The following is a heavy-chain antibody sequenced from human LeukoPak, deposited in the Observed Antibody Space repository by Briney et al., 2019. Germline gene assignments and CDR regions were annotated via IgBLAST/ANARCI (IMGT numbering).Heavy chain of an antibody. V-gene: IGHV3-66*01. CDR2: FYIGGST. CDR1: GFTFSSTY. D-gene: IGHD1-26*01. J-gene: IGHJ4*02. CDR3: ASGTCYHQYDY. Sequence: GGSLRLSCAASGFTFSSTYMSWVRQAPGKGLEWVSVFYIGGSTYYADSVKGRFTISRDNSTNTLYLQRNSLRADDTAIYYCASGTCYHQYDYWGQGTLVTVAS.